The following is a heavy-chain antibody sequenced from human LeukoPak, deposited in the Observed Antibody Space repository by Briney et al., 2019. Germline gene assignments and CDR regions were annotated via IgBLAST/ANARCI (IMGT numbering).Heavy chain of an antibody. CDR3: SRDQSGDFKHWFDR. V-gene: IGHV1-2*02. D-gene: IGHD3-10*01. J-gene: IGHJ5*02. Sequence: ASVNVSYKASGYTFTGYTLHWVRQAPGQGLEWMGWINPNTGGTNYAQNFQGRVTMTRDTSISIAYMEQSSLTSDDTAVYYCSRDQSGDFKHWFDRWGQPRQAAVSS. CDR2: INPNTGGT. CDR1: GYTFTGYT.